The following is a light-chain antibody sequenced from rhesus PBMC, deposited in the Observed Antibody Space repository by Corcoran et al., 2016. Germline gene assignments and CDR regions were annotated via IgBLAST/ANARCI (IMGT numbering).Light chain of an antibody. Sequence: DIQMTQSPSSLSASVGDRVTITCRASQGITNDLAWYQQKPGETPTLLIYEASSLQSGIPSRFSGSGYGTDFTLTISSLQSEDFATYYGQQYYSTPWTFGQGTKVEI. CDR2: EAS. V-gene: IGKV1-25*01. CDR3: QQYYSTPWT. CDR1: QGITND. J-gene: IGKJ1*01.